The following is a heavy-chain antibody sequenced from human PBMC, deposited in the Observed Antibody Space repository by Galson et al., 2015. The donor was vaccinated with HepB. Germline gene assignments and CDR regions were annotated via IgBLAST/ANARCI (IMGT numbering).Heavy chain of an antibody. V-gene: IGHV3-23*01. CDR3: AKLSMTRGGYFDL. CDR1: GFTFSSYA. Sequence: SLRLSCADSGFTFSSYAMTWVRQAPGKGLEWVSAISGSGGSTYYADSVKGRFTISRDNSKNTLYLQMNSLRAEDTAVYYCAKLSMTRGGYFDLWGRGTLVTVSS. D-gene: IGHD2/OR15-2a*01. J-gene: IGHJ2*01. CDR2: ISGSGGST.